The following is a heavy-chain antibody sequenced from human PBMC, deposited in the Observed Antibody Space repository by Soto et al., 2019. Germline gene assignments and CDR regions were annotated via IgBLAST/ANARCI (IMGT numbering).Heavy chain of an antibody. CDR1: GFTVSSKY. D-gene: IGHD2-2*01. Sequence: GGSLRLSCAASGFTVSSKYMSWVRQAPGKGLEWVSLIQSGGPTYYADSVKGRFTISRGTSENTLHLQMDSLRAEDTAVYYCARRGAAAAGLAYYYYYMDVWGKGTTVTVSS. CDR2: IQSGGPT. CDR3: ARRGAAAAGLAYYYYYMDV. V-gene: IGHV3-66*04. J-gene: IGHJ6*03.